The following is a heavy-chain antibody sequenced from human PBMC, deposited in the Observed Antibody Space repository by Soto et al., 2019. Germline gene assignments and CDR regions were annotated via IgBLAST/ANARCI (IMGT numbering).Heavy chain of an antibody. CDR1: GFSLSTSGVG. CDR2: IYGDDSK. D-gene: IGHD3-9*01. CDR3: AHKGPEDWPLDY. J-gene: IGHJ4*02. Sequence: QITLKESGPTLVRPTQTLTLTCAFSGFSLSTSGVGVGWIRQPPVKALEWLAVIYGDDSKHYTPSLRIRLTITKDTSKNQLVLTMTNMDPMDTGTYYCAHKGPEDWPLDYWGQGTLVTVSS. V-gene: IGHV2-5*02.